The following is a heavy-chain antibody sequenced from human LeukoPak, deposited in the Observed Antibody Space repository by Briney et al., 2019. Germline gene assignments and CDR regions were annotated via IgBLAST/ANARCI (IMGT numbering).Heavy chain of an antibody. V-gene: IGHV3-49*04. D-gene: IGHD2-15*01. CDR2: IRRKVYGGTT. J-gene: IGHJ4*02. CDR3: TRVVTVVVVAATVGHFDY. Sequence: GGSLRLSCTGSGFTFGAYTMSWVRQAPGKGLEWIGFIRRKVYGGTTEYAASVKGRFTISRDDSKSIAYLQMSSLKTEDTAVYYCTRVVTVVVVAATVGHFDYWGQGTLVTVSS. CDR1: GFTFGAYT.